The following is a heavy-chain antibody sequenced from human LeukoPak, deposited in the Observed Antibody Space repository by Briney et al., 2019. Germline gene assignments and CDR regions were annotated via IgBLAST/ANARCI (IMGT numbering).Heavy chain of an antibody. CDR3: AREGSIVARTDY. CDR1: GFTFSSYG. V-gene: IGHV3-30*02. D-gene: IGHD2-15*01. J-gene: IGHJ4*02. CDR2: IRYDGSNK. Sequence: QSGGSLRLSCAASGFTFSSYGMHWVRQAPGKGLEWVAFIRYDGSNKYYADSVKGRFTISRDNSKNTLYLQMNGLKTEDTAVYYCAREGSIVARTDYWGQGALVIVSS.